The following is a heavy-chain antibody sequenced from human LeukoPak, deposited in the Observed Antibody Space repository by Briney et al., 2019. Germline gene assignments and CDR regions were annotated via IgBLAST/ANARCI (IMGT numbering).Heavy chain of an antibody. J-gene: IGHJ4*02. CDR2: INHSGST. V-gene: IGHV4-34*01. CDR3: ATGYCSSTSCYTPNYYFDY. D-gene: IGHD2-2*02. CDR1: GGSFSGYY. Sequence: SETLSLICAVYGGSFSGYYWSWIRQPPGKGLEWIGEINHSGSTNYNPSLKSRVTISVDTSKNQFSLKLSSVTAADTAVYYCATGYCSSTSCYTPNYYFDYWGQGTLVTVSS.